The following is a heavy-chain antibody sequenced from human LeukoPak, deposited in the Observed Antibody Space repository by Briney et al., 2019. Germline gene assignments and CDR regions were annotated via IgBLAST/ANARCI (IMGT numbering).Heavy chain of an antibody. Sequence: GGSLRLSCAASGFTFSNAWMSWVRQAPGKGLEWVGRFKSKTDGGTIDYAAPVKGRFTISRDDSKDTLYLQMNSLNTEDTAVYYCAADLFNHYYGMDVWGQGTTITVSS. J-gene: IGHJ6*02. V-gene: IGHV3-15*01. CDR3: AADLFNHYYGMDV. CDR2: FKSKTDGGTI. CDR1: GFTFSNAW.